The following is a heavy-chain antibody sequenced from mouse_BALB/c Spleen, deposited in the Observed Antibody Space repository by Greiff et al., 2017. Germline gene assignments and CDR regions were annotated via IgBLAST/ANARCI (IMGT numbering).Heavy chain of an antibody. J-gene: IGHJ4*01. CDR1: GFTFSSYA. Sequence: EVKLMESGGGLVKPGGSLKLSCAASGFTFSSYAMSWVRQSPEKRLEWVAEISSGGSYTYYPDTVTGRFTISRDNAKNTLYLEMSSLRSEDTAMYYCAREGITTEGYAMDYWGQGTSVTVSS. V-gene: IGHV5-9-4*01. CDR2: ISSGGSYT. D-gene: IGHD2-4*01. CDR3: AREGITTEGYAMDY.